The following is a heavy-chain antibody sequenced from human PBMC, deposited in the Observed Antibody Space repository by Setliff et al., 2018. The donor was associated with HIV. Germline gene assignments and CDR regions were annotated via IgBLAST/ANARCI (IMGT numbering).Heavy chain of an antibody. J-gene: IGHJ4*02. CDR2: INHSGST. Sequence: LSLTCSVSGGSITSGSYYWIWIRQPPGKGLEWIGEINHSGSTNYNPSLKSRVTISVDTSKNQFSLKLSSVTAADTAVYYCARRSGWSLDYWGQGTLVTVSS. CDR3: ARRSGWSLDY. D-gene: IGHD6-19*01. CDR1: GGSITSGSYY. V-gene: IGHV4-61*01.